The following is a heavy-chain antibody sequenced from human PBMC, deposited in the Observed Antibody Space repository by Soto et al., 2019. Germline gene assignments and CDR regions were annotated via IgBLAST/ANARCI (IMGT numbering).Heavy chain of an antibody. Sequence: QVQLVQSGAEVKKPGAAVKVSCKASGYTFTSYNMHWVRQARGQGLEWVGMINPLGFSTTYAQKFRGRVTMTRDTSTSIVYMELTNLRSEDTAGYYCAKAAGRFGERYWFDPWGQGTLVTVSS. J-gene: IGHJ5*02. CDR1: GYTFTSYN. V-gene: IGHV1-46*01. CDR2: INPLGFST. CDR3: AKAAGRFGERYWFDP. D-gene: IGHD3-10*01.